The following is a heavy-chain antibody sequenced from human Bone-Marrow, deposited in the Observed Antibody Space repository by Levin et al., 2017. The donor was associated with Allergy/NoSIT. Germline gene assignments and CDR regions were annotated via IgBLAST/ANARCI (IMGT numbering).Heavy chain of an antibody. J-gene: IGHJ4*02. D-gene: IGHD1-26*01. CDR3: AKAYSGSYFY. V-gene: IGHV3-30*18. Sequence: GESLKISCAASGFTFSSYGMHWVRQAPGKGLEWVAVISYDGSNKYYADSVKGRFTISRDNSKNTLYLQMNSLRAEDTAVYYCAKAYSGSYFYWGQGTLVTVSS. CDR2: ISYDGSNK. CDR1: GFTFSSYG.